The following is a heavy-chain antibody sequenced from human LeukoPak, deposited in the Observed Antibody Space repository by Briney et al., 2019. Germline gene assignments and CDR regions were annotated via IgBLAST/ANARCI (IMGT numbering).Heavy chain of an antibody. Sequence: ASVKVSCTVSGYTLTELSMHWVRQAPGKGLEWMGGFDPEDGETIYAQKFQGRVTMTEDTSTDTAYMELSSLRSEDTAVYYCATDPYYYDSSGYQNWFDPWGQGTLVTVSS. D-gene: IGHD3-22*01. CDR1: GYTLTELS. CDR3: ATDPYYYDSSGYQNWFDP. J-gene: IGHJ5*02. V-gene: IGHV1-24*01. CDR2: FDPEDGET.